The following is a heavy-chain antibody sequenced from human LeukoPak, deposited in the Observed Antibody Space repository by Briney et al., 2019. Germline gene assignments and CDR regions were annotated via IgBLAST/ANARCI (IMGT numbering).Heavy chain of an antibody. Sequence: GGSLRLSCAASGFTFSSYAMSWVRQAPGKGLEWVSSISSSSSYIYYADSVKGRFTISRDNAKNSLYLQMNSLRAEDTAVYYCARDFIAVAGRDYWGQGTLVTVSS. CDR1: GFTFSSYA. V-gene: IGHV3-21*01. J-gene: IGHJ4*02. D-gene: IGHD6-19*01. CDR3: ARDFIAVAGRDY. CDR2: ISSSSSYI.